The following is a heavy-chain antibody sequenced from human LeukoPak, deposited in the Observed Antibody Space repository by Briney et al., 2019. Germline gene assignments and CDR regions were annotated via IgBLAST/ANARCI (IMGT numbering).Heavy chain of an antibody. J-gene: IGHJ4*02. CDR2: IYYSGRT. V-gene: IGHV4-59*01. CDR3: ARSSMSLDQRYAIDY. D-gene: IGHD2-2*01. CDR1: GVSISSYS. Sequence: SSETLSLTCAVSGVSISSYSWNWIRQPPGKGLEWIGYIYYSGRTNYTPSLKSRVTISVDTSKNQFSLNLSSVTAADTAVYYCARSSMSLDQRYAIDYWGQGTLVTVSS.